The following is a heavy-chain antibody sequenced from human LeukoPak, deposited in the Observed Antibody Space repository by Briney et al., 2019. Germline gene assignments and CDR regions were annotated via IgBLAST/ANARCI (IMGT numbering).Heavy chain of an antibody. D-gene: IGHD6-13*01. CDR3: ARDGTAPGLYFDL. CDR2: ISGGSSPT. Sequence: GGSLRLSCAASGFTFSGYSMNWVRQAPGKGLEWVSYISGGSSPTHYADSVRGRFTISRDNAKNSLYLQMSSLRAEDTAVYYCARDGTAPGLYFDLWGQGTLVTVSS. V-gene: IGHV3-48*01. J-gene: IGHJ4*01. CDR1: GFTFSGYS.